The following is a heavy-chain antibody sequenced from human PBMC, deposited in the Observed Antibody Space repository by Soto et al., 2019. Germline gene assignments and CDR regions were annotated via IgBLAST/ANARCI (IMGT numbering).Heavy chain of an antibody. CDR2: ISAYNGNT. CDR3: ARVITIFGVVITGLYGMDV. J-gene: IGHJ6*02. D-gene: IGHD3-3*01. V-gene: IGHV1-18*01. CDR1: GGTFSSYA. Sequence: ASVKVSCKASGGTFSSYAISWVRQAPVQGLEWMGWISAYNGNTNYAQKLQGRVTMTTDTSTSTAYMELRSLRSDDTAVYYCARVITIFGVVITGLYGMDVWGQGTTVTVSS.